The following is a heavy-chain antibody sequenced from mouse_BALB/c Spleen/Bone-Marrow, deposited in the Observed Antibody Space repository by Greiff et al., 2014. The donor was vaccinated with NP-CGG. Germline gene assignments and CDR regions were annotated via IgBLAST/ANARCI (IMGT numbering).Heavy chain of an antibody. CDR1: GFSLTGYG. J-gene: IGHJ4*01. D-gene: IGHD2-4*01. CDR2: IWGDGST. CDR3: ARDSYVITRALDY. V-gene: IGHV2-6-7*01. Sequence: QVQLKESGPGLVAPSQSLSITCTVSGFSLTGYGVSWVRQPPGKGLEWLGMIWGDGSTDYNSALKSRLSISKDNSKSQVFLKMNSLQTDDTARYYCARDSYVITRALDYWGQGTSVTVSA.